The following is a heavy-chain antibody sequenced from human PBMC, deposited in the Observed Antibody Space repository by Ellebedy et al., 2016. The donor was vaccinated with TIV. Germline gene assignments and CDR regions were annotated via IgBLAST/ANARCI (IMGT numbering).Heavy chain of an antibody. CDR3: ARGPHIVVVPAAMRYYYYYGMDV. J-gene: IGHJ6*02. Sequence: AASVKVSCKASGYTFTSYDINWVRQATGQGLVWMGWMNPNSGNTGYAQKFQGRVTITRNTSISTAYMELSSLRSEDTAVYYCARGPHIVVVPAAMRYYYYYGMDVWGQGTTVTVSS. D-gene: IGHD2-2*01. V-gene: IGHV1-8*03. CDR1: GYTFTSYD. CDR2: MNPNSGNT.